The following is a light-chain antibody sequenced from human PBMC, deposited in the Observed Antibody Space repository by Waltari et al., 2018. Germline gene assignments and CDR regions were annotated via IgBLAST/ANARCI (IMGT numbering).Light chain of an antibody. V-gene: IGKV3-20*01. J-gene: IGKJ1*01. CDR1: QSVSSSY. CDR3: QYYGTSPGT. Sequence: EIVLTQSPGTLSLSPGERATLSRRASQSVSSSYLAWYQQKPGQAPRLLIYGASSRATGIPDRFSGSGSGTDFTLIISRLEPEDFVLYYCQYYGTSPGTFGQGTRVEIK. CDR2: GAS.